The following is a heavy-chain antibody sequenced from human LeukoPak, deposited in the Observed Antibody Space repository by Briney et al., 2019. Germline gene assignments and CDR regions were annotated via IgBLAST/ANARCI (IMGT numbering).Heavy chain of an antibody. J-gene: IGHJ1*01. CDR1: GFTFSSYA. CDR2: ISGSGGST. Sequence: GGSLRLSCAASGFTFSSYAMSWVRQAPGKGLEWVSAISGSGGSTYYADSVKGRFTISRDNSENTLYLQMNSLRAEDTAVYYCAKESSVGYYYGPFQPWGQGTLVTVSS. CDR3: AKESSVGYYYGPFQP. D-gene: IGHD3-22*01. V-gene: IGHV3-23*01.